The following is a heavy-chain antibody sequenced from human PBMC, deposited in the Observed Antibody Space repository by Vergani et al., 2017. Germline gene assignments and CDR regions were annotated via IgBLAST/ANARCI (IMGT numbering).Heavy chain of an antibody. D-gene: IGHD2-2*01. V-gene: IGHV4-59*01. Sequence: QVQLQESGPGLVKPSETLSLTCTVSGGSISSYYWSWIRQPPGKGLEWIGYIYYSGSTNYNPSLKSRVTISVDTSKNQFSLKLSSVTAADTAVYYCARDGCSSTSCYPYFDYWGQGILVTVSS. CDR1: GGSISSYY. J-gene: IGHJ4*02. CDR3: ARDGCSSTSCYPYFDY. CDR2: IYYSGST.